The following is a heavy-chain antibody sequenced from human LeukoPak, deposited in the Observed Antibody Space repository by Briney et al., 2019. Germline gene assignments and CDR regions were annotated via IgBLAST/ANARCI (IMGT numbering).Heavy chain of an antibody. D-gene: IGHD3-3*01. CDR1: GYTLTELS. V-gene: IGHV1-24*01. CDR3: ATAPLRFLEWLTFDY. Sequence: ASVKVSCKVSGYTLTELSMHWVRQAPGKGLEWMGGFDPEDGETIHAQKFQGRVTMTEDTSTDTAYMELSSLRSEDTAVYYCATAPLRFLEWLTFDYWGQGTLVTVSS. J-gene: IGHJ4*02. CDR2: FDPEDGET.